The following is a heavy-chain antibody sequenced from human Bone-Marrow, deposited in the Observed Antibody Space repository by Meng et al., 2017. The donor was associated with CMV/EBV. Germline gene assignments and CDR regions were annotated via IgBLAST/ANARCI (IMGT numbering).Heavy chain of an antibody. CDR3: ARLLGYCSSTRCYTDNYFDY. CDR2: INPNSGGT. J-gene: IGHJ4*02. D-gene: IGHD2-2*02. CDR1: GYTFTGYY. Sequence: ASVKVSCKASGYTFTGYYMHWVRQAPGQGLEWMGWINPNSGGTNYAQKFQGRVTMTRDTSISTAYMELSRLRSDDTAVYYCARLLGYCSSTRCYTDNYFDYWGQGTLVTVSS. V-gene: IGHV1-2*02.